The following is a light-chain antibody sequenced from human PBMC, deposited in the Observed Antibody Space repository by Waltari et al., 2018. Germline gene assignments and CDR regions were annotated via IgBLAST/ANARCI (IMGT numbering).Light chain of an antibody. J-gene: IGLJ1*01. Sequence: QSALTQPASVSGSLGQSITISCTGTRSDIGSYNYVSWYQQHPAKAPRLMLYEVASRAPGVSPRFSGSKSGNTASLTISGLLAWDEATYHCSAYTSSSTYVFGSGTNVTVL. CDR2: EVA. V-gene: IGLV2-14*03. CDR1: RSDIGSYNY. CDR3: SAYTSSSTYV.